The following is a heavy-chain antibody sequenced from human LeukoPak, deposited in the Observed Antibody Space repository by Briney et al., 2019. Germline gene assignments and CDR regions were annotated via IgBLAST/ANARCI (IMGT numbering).Heavy chain of an antibody. Sequence: GGSLRLSCAASGFTFSSYWMSWVRQAPGKGLEWVANIKQDGSEKYYVDSVKGRFTISRDNAKNSLYLQMNSLRAEDTAVYYCARGVVITEYYFDYWGQGTLVAVSS. CDR2: IKQDGSEK. CDR1: GFTFSSYW. CDR3: ARGVVITEYYFDY. V-gene: IGHV3-7*01. J-gene: IGHJ4*02. D-gene: IGHD3-22*01.